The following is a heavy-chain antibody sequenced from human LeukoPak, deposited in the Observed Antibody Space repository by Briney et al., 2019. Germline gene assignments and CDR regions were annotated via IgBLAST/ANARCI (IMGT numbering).Heavy chain of an antibody. V-gene: IGHV3-66*02. J-gene: IGHJ4*02. CDR2: IYSGGST. CDR3: ARGYCSGGSCYPLDY. D-gene: IGHD2-15*01. Sequence: GGSLRLSCAASGFTVSSNYMSWVRQAPGKGLEWVSVIYSGGSTYYADSVKGRFTISRDNSKNTLYLQMNSLRAEDTAVYYCARGYCSGGSCYPLDYWGQGTLVTVSS. CDR1: GFTVSSNY.